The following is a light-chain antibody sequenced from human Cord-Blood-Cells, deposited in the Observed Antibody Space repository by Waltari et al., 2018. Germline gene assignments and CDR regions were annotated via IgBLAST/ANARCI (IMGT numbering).Light chain of an antibody. V-gene: IGLV2-23*02. CDR1: SSDVGSYNL. J-gene: IGLJ1*01. CDR3: CSYAGSSTLYV. Sequence: QSALTQPAPVSGSPGQSITISCTGTSSDVGSYNLVSWYQPHPGKAPKLMIYEVSKRPSGVSNRFSGSKSGNTASLTISGLQAEDEADYYCCSYAGSSTLYVFGTGTKVTVL. CDR2: EVS.